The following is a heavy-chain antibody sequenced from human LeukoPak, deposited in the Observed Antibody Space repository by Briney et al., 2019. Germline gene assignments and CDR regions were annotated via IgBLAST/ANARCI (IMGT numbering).Heavy chain of an antibody. CDR1: GFTFSSYE. J-gene: IGHJ4*02. CDR3: ARDVTFDY. D-gene: IGHD3-10*01. CDR2: ISSSGSTI. Sequence: PGASLRLSCAASGFTFSSYEMNSVRQAPGNGLEWVSYISSSGSTIYYADSVKVRFTISRDNAKTSLYLKMNRLRAEDTAVYYCARDVTFDYWGQGTLVTVSS. V-gene: IGHV3-48*03.